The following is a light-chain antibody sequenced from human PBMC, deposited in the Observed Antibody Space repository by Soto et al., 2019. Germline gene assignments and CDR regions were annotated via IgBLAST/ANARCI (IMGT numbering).Light chain of an antibody. Sequence: QSVLPQPPSASGTPGQTVTISCSGSDSNIGRNTVNWYQRLPGTAPKLLIYSDHQRPSGVSDRFSGSKSGTSASLAISGLRSEDEAYYDCATWDDSLYGQVFGGGTKLTVL. CDR2: SDH. CDR1: DSNIGRNT. V-gene: IGLV1-44*01. J-gene: IGLJ2*01. CDR3: ATWDDSLYGQV.